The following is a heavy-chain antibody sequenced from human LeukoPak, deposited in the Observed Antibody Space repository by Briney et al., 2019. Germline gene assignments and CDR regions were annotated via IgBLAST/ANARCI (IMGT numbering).Heavy chain of an antibody. CDR1: GFTFSSNV. D-gene: IGHD3-10*01. CDR2: VSGTGGDT. J-gene: IGHJ4*02. CDR3: AKLMVRGVIWPLDY. V-gene: IGHV3-23*01. Sequence: GGSLRLSCAASGFTFSSNVMSWGSQAPGKGLEWVSSVSGTGGDTYYADSVKGRFTISRHISKNTLSLQMNSLRAGVTSIYYCAKLMVRGVIWPLDYWGQGTLVTV.